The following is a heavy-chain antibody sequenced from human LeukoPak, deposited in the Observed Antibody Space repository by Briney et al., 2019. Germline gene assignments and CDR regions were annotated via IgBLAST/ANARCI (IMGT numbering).Heavy chain of an antibody. D-gene: IGHD1-26*01. J-gene: IGHJ4*02. V-gene: IGHV3-33*06. CDR2: IWHDGSYE. CDR3: AKDGVGATSLDC. Sequence: PGRSLRLSCAASGLTFSRYGMHWARQAPGKGLEWVAVIWHDGSYEYYADSVKGRFTISRDSSKNTLYLQMNSLRDEDTAVYYCAKDGVGATSLDCWGQGTLVTVSS. CDR1: GLTFSRYG.